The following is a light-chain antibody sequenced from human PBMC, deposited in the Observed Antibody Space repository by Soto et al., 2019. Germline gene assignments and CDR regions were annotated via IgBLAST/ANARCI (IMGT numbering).Light chain of an antibody. V-gene: IGKV3-20*01. Sequence: EIVLTQSPGTLSLSPGERATLSCRASQSVSSSYLAWYQQKPGQAPRLLIYGASSRATGIPDRFSGSGSGTDLTLTISILEPEDFAVYYCKQYGSSPLTFGGGTKVEIK. CDR1: QSVSSSY. CDR3: KQYGSSPLT. CDR2: GAS. J-gene: IGKJ4*01.